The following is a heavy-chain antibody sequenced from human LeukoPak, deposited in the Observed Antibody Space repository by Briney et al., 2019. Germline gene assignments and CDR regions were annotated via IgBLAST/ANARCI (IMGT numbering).Heavy chain of an antibody. CDR3: ARDDGYDSSGYDFDY. J-gene: IGHJ4*02. V-gene: IGHV1-2*06. D-gene: IGHD3-22*01. CDR1: GYTLTGYY. Sequence: ASVKVSCKASGYTLTGYYMHWVRQAPGQGLEWMGRINPNSGGTNYAQKFQGRVTMTRDTSISTAYMELSRLGSDDTAVYYCARDDGYDSSGYDFDYWGQGTLVTVSS. CDR2: INPNSGGT.